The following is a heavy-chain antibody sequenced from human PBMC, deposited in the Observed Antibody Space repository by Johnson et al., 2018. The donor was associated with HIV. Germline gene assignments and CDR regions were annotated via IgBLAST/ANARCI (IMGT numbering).Heavy chain of an antibody. Sequence: VQLVESGGGLVQPGGSLRLSCAASGFTFSSYWMSWVRQAPGKGLEWVANIKQDGSEKYYVDPVKGRFTLPRENAKNSLYLQMNSLRAEDTAVYYCARIPILRYFDWLYDAFDIWGQGTMVTVSS. J-gene: IGHJ3*02. D-gene: IGHD3-9*01. V-gene: IGHV3-7*01. CDR3: ARIPILRYFDWLYDAFDI. CDR1: GFTFSSYW. CDR2: IKQDGSEK.